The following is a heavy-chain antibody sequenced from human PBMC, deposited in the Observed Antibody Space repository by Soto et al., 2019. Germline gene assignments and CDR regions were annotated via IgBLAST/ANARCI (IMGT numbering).Heavy chain of an antibody. CDR2: INAGNGNT. CDR3: ARILYSNSWYGVADWFDP. D-gene: IGHD6-13*01. J-gene: IGHJ5*02. V-gene: IGHV1-3*01. CDR1: GYTFTSYA. Sequence: ASVKVSCKASGYTFTSYAMHWVRQAPGQRLEWMGWINAGNGNTKYSQKFQGRVTITRDTSASTAYMELSSLRSEDTAVYYCARILYSNSWYGVADWFDPWGQGTLVTVSS.